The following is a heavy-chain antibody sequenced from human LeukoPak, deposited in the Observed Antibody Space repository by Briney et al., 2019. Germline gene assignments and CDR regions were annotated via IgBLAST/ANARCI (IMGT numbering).Heavy chain of an antibody. D-gene: IGHD1-1*01. CDR1: GGTFSSYA. CDR2: IIPIFGTA. V-gene: IGHV1-69*05. Sequence: SVKVSCKASGGTFSSYAISWVRQAPGQGLEWMGGIIPIFGTANYAQKFQGRVTMTRDTSTSTVYMELSSLRSEDTAVYYCARAEYNWNDPGGDYWGQGTLVAVSS. J-gene: IGHJ4*02. CDR3: ARAEYNWNDPGGDY.